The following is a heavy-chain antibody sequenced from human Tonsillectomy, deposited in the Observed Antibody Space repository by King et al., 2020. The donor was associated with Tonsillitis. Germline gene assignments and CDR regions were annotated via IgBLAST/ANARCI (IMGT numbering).Heavy chain of an antibody. Sequence: QLQESGPGLVKPSETLSLTCTVSGGSISSSYWSWIRPPPGKGLEWIGYIYSSGTTKYNPSLKSRVTISLDMSNNQFSLTLSSVTTTDTAVYYCAGGDSSGSYWYYFDYWGQGTLVTVSS. CDR2: IYSSGTT. CDR1: GGSISSSY. CDR3: AGGDSSGSYWYYFDY. V-gene: IGHV4-59*01. J-gene: IGHJ4*02. D-gene: IGHD1-26*01.